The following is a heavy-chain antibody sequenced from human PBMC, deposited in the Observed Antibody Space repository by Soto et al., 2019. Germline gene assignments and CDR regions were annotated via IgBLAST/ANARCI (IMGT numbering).Heavy chain of an antibody. CDR2: INAHSGGT. Sequence: ASVKVSCKASGFSFTGYYIHWLRRAPGQGLEWMGWINAHSGGTEYAQKFQGRVTLTRDTSIATAYLTLTSLTSDDTALYYCAKDLTRQLAYWLDPWGQGTQVTVSS. CDR1: GFSFTGYY. V-gene: IGHV1-2*02. CDR3: AKDLTRQLAYWLDP. D-gene: IGHD6-6*01. J-gene: IGHJ5*02.